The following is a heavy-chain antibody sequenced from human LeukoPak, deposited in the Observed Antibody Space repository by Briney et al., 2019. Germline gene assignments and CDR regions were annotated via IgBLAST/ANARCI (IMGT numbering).Heavy chain of an antibody. V-gene: IGHV3-74*01. CDR3: ARGGFSHGFDV. J-gene: IGHJ3*01. D-gene: IGHD5-12*01. CDR1: GFTFRSFW. CDR2: INNDGTDT. Sequence: PGGSLRLSCAASGFTFRSFWIHWVRQAPGKGLVWVGRINNDGTDTIYADSVKCRFTVSRDNAKNTLYLQMNSLRVEDTAVYFCARGGFSHGFDVWGQGTVVTVSS.